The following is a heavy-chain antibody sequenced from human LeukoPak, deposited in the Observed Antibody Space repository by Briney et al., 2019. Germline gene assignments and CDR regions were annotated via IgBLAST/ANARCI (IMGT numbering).Heavy chain of an antibody. CDR2: IYFTGST. Sequence: SETLSLTCTVSGGSLSSSSYYWGWIRQSPGKGLEWIGSIYFTGSTYYNPPLKSRLTISIDASKNQFSLKLSSVTAADTAVYYCARHEPDTGTTDSGFDYWGQGTLVTVSS. J-gene: IGHJ4*02. V-gene: IGHV4-39*01. CDR3: ARHEPDTGTTDSGFDY. D-gene: IGHD1-7*01. CDR1: GGSLSSSSYY.